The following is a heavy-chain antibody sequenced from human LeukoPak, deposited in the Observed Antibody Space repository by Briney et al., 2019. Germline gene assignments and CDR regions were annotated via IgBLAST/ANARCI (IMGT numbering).Heavy chain of an antibody. D-gene: IGHD6-13*01. J-gene: IGHJ6*03. V-gene: IGHV3-7*01. CDR1: GFTFSIYW. Sequence: GGSLRLSCAVSGFTFSIYWMSWVRQAPGKGLEWVANIKQDGSEKHYVDSVKGRFTISRDNAKNSLFLQMNSLRAEDTDVYFCARVKQQLVRLLGRDTTYYYYYYMDVWGKGTTVTVSS. CDR2: IKQDGSEK. CDR3: ARVKQQLVRLLGRDTTYYYYYYMDV.